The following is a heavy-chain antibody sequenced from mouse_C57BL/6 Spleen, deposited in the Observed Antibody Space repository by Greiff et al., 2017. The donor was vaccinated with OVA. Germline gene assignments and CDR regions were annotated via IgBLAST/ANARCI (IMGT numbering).Heavy chain of an antibody. D-gene: IGHD2-2*01. CDR1: GYTFTSYW. J-gene: IGHJ3*01. Sequence: VQLQQSGAELVKPGASVKMSCKASGYTFTSYWITWVQPRPGQGLEWIGAIYPGSGSPNYNEKFKSKATLTVDTSSSTAYMQLSSLTSADSAVYYCARKGEYGYVAYWGQGTLVTVSA. CDR2: IYPGSGSP. CDR3: ARKGEYGYVAY. V-gene: IGHV1-55*01.